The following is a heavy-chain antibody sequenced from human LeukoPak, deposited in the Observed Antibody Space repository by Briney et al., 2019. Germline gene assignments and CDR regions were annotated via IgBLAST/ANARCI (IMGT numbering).Heavy chain of an antibody. CDR3: ARGGSFVEY. CDR1: GFTFSNYE. D-gene: IGHD3-10*01. CDR2: ISSGGSTV. Sequence: GGSLRLSCAASGFTFSNYEMHWVRRAPGKGLEWVSYISSGGSTVYYADSVKGRFTVSRDNARNSLYLQMSSLRAEDTAVYYCARGGSFVEYWGQGTLVSVSS. V-gene: IGHV3-48*03. J-gene: IGHJ4*02.